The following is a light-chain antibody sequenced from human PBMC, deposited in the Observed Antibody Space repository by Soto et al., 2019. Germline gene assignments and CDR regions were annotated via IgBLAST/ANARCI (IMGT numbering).Light chain of an antibody. Sequence: DIQMTQSPSSLSASVGDRVTITCRASQSISSNLNWYQQKPGKAPKLLIYAASSLQSGVPSRFSGSGSGTDFALTISSLQPEDFATYYCQQSNSYPPTFGGGTKVEIK. CDR2: AAS. CDR3: QQSNSYPPT. CDR1: QSISSN. J-gene: IGKJ4*01. V-gene: IGKV1-39*01.